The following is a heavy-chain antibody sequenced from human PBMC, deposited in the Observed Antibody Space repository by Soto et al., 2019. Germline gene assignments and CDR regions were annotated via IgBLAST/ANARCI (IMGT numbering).Heavy chain of an antibody. J-gene: IGHJ4*01. V-gene: IGHV4-34*01. Sequence: PSETLSLTCAVYGGSFSGYYWSWIRQPPGKGLEWIGEINHSGSTTYNPSLRSRVTISVDASKSQFSLNLRSVTAADTAVYYCARLGGYYQAFDSWGHGALVTVSS. D-gene: IGHD3-22*01. CDR1: GGSFSGYY. CDR2: INHSGST. CDR3: ARLGGYYQAFDS.